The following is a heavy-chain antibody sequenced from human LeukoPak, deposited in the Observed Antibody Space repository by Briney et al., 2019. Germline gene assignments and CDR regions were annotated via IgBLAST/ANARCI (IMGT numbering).Heavy chain of an antibody. CDR2: INHSGST. Sequence: PSETLSLTCAVYGGSFSGYYWSRIRQPPGKGLEWIGEINHSGSTNYNPSLKSRVTISVDTSKNQFSLKLSSVTAADTAVYYCARGSYLPYYDFWSGYYHFDYWGQGTLVTVSS. J-gene: IGHJ4*02. CDR1: GGSFSGYY. D-gene: IGHD3-3*01. V-gene: IGHV4-34*01. CDR3: ARGSYLPYYDFWSGYYHFDY.